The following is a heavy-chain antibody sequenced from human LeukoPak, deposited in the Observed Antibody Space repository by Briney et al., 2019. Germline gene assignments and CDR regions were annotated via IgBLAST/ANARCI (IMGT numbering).Heavy chain of an antibody. CDR1: SXXXGGXX. CDR2: IYHSGST. V-gene: IGHV4-30-2*01. Sequence: SXXXGGXXXSWIRQPPGKGLEWIGYIYHSGSTYYNPSLKSRVTISVDRSKNQFSLKLSSVTAADTAVYYCARSIVWFDPWGQGTLVTVSS. D-gene: IGHD6-6*01. J-gene: IGHJ5*02. CDR3: ARSIVWFDP.